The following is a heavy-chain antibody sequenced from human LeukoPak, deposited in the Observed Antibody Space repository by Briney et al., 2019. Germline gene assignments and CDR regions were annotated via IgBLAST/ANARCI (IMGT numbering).Heavy chain of an antibody. CDR1: GFTFSSYS. CDR3: ARERYYYDSSGYYHFDC. V-gene: IGHV3-66*01. CDR2: IYSGGST. D-gene: IGHD3-22*01. Sequence: GGSLRLSCAASGFTFSSYSMNWVRQAPGKGLEWVSVIYSGGSTYYADSVKGRFTISRDNSKNTLYLQMNSLRAEDTAVYYCARERYYYDSSGYYHFDCWGQGTLVTVSS. J-gene: IGHJ4*02.